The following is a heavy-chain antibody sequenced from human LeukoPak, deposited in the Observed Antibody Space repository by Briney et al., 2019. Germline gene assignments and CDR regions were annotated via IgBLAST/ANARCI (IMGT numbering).Heavy chain of an antibody. V-gene: IGHV3-53*04. CDR2: IFSRGST. Sequence: GGSLRLSCAASGFSVGSNYMNWVRQAPGKGLECVSVIFSRGSTYYADSVKSRFTISRHNSENTLYLQMNSLRVEDTAVYYCTSSSPTSYSDYWGQGTLVTVSS. J-gene: IGHJ4*02. CDR1: GFSVGSNY. CDR3: TSSSPTSYSDY. D-gene: IGHD6-13*01.